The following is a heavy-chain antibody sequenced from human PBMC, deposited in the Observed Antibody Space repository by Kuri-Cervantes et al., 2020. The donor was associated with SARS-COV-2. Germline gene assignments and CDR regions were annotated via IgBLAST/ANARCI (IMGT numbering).Heavy chain of an antibody. CDR3: ARESRYVYGEFDV. J-gene: IGHJ4*02. CDR2: IKQRGNEK. V-gene: IGHV3-7*03. Sequence: GESLKISCAASGFIFSSYWMSWVRQVPGKGLEWVANIKQRGNEKYYVASVKGRFTISRDNAQNSLYLEMNSLRGEDTAVYYCARESRYVYGEFDVWGQGTLVTVSS. CDR1: GFIFSSYW. D-gene: IGHD5/OR15-5a*01.